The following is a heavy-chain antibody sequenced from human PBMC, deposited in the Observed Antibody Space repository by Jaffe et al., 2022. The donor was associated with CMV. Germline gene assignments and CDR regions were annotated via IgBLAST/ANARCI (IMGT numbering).Heavy chain of an antibody. Sequence: VQLVQSGAEVKRPGASVKVSCEASGFTFTSFSFHWVRQAPGQGLEWMGWVHPSSGQAKSSQSLQGRVTFTRDTPASKADMELNSLTSDDTAVYYCARKVPGGRAPFDLWGQGTLVTVSS. CDR1: GFTFTSFS. J-gene: IGHJ4*02. CDR3: ARKVPGGRAPFDL. CDR2: VHPSSGQA. V-gene: IGHV1-3*01. D-gene: IGHD3-16*01.